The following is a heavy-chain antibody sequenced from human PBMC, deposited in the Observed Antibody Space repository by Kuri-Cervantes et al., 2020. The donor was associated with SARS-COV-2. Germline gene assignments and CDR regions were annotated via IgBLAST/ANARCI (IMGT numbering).Heavy chain of an antibody. CDR3: AKDVGIVATTPFDC. D-gene: IGHD5-12*01. J-gene: IGHJ4*02. Sequence: GESLKISCAASGFTFSSYAMSWVRQAPGKGLEWVSAISGSGGSTYYADSVKGRFTISRDNSKNTLYLQMNSLRAEDTAVYYCAKDVGIVATTPFDCWGQGTLVTVSS. V-gene: IGHV3-23*01. CDR1: GFTFSSYA. CDR2: ISGSGGST.